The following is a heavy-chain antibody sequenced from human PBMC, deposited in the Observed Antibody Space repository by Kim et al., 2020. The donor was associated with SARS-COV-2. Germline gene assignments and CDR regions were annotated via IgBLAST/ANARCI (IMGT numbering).Heavy chain of an antibody. CDR3: ARDLGVAVAGGGFDP. D-gene: IGHD6-19*01. V-gene: IGHV1-3*01. Sequence: QQFRGRVTITRDTAENTAYMELTSLTSEDTSVYYCARDLGVAVAGGGFDPWGQGTLVTVSS. J-gene: IGHJ5*02.